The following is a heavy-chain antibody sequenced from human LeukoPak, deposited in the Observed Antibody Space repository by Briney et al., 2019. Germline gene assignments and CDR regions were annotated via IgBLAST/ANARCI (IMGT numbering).Heavy chain of an antibody. CDR3: ARDGEPAVPGGAYFYGMDV. CDR1: GYTFTSYY. CDR2: NPSGGT. V-gene: IGHV1-46*01. J-gene: IGHJ6*02. D-gene: IGHD6-19*01. Sequence: ASVKVSCKASGYTFTSYYMHWIRQAPGQGLEWMINPSGGTSYAQKFQGRVTMTGDTSTSTVYMELSSLTSDDTAVYYCARDGEPAVPGGAYFYGMDVWGQGTTVTVSS.